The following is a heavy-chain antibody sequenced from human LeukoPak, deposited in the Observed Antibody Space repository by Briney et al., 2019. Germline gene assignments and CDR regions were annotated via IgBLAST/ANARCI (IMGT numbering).Heavy chain of an antibody. D-gene: IGHD3-10*01. V-gene: IGHV4-39*07. CDR1: GGSISSSSYY. CDR3: AVYMVRGVIIKVY. J-gene: IGHJ4*02. Sequence: SETLSLTCTVSGGSISSSSYYWGWIRQPPGKGLEWIGSIYYSGSTYYNPSLKSRVTISVDTSKNQFSLKLSSVTAADTAVYYCAVYMVRGVIIKVYWGQGTLVTVSS. CDR2: IYYSGST.